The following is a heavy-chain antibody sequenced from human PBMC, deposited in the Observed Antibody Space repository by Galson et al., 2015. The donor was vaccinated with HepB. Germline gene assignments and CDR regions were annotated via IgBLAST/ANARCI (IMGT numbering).Heavy chain of an antibody. CDR2: ISYDGSNK. V-gene: IGHV3-30*04. D-gene: IGHD3-10*01. J-gene: IGHJ4*02. CDR1: GFTFSSYA. Sequence: SLRLSCAASGFTFSSYAMHWVRQAPGKGLEWVAVISYDGSNKYYADSVKGRFTISRDNSKNTLYLQMNSLRAEDTAVYYCARDDDMVRGVMSLVDYWGQGTLVTVSS. CDR3: ARDDDMVRGVMSLVDY.